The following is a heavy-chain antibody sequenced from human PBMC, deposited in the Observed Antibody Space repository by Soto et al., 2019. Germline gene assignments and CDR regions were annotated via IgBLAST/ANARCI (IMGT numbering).Heavy chain of an antibody. CDR1: GDSVSNYNFY. V-gene: IGHV4-61*01. CDR3: ARVSGYDFGPAWFDP. D-gene: IGHD5-12*01. CDR2: VYYTGSA. Sequence: QVQLQESGPGLVKPSETLSLTCIVSGDSVSNYNFYWSWIRQPPGKGLDWIGSVYYTGSANYNPSLKRRVTRSVDTSKNQCYLKLRSVTAADTAVYYCARVSGYDFGPAWFDPWGQGTRVTVSS. J-gene: IGHJ5*02.